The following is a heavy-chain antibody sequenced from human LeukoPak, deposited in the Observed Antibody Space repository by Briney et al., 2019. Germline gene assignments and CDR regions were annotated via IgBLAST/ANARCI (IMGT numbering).Heavy chain of an antibody. D-gene: IGHD2-15*01. CDR2: ISGSGGST. J-gene: IGHJ4*02. CDR1: GFTFSSYG. CDR3: AKAPVTTCRGAFCYPFDY. Sequence: GGSLRLSCAASGFTFSSYGMSWVRQAPGKGLEWVSAISGSGGSTYYADSVKGRFTISRDSSKNTLFLQMNRLRPEDAAVYYCAKAPVTTCRGAFCYPFDYWGLGTLVTVSS. V-gene: IGHV3-23*01.